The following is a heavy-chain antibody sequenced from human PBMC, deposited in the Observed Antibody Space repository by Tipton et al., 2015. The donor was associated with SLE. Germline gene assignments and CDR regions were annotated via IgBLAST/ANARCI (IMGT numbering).Heavy chain of an antibody. CDR2: ISYSGST. CDR1: GLTFTNYA. V-gene: IGHV4-59*01. CDR3: ARGEWELYFDY. Sequence: LRLSCAASGLTFTNYAMSWVRQAPGKGLEWIGYISYSGSTNYNSSLKSRLTISVDRSKNQFSLKLNSVTAADTAVYYCARGEWELYFDYWGQGTLVTVSS. J-gene: IGHJ4*02. D-gene: IGHD1-26*01.